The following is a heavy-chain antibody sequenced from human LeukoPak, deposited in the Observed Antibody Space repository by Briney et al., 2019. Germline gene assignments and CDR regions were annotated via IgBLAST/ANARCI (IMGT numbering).Heavy chain of an antibody. CDR2: INPINSEI. Sequence: GESLKISCKGFGYDFTAYWIAWVRQKPGRGLEWMGNINPINSEITDSPSFQGQVTISVDNSINVAYLQLNSLKASDTAMYYCARHYHHAWFGYWGQGSLVIVSS. J-gene: IGHJ4*02. D-gene: IGHD3-16*01. V-gene: IGHV5-51*01. CDR1: GYDFTAYW. CDR3: ARHYHHAWFGY.